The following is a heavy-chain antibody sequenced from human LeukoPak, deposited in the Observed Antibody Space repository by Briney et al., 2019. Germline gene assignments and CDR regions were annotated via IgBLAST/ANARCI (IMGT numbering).Heavy chain of an antibody. CDR1: GFTFSSYG. J-gene: IGHJ6*03. CDR2: ISYDGSNK. CDR3: AKDRAARDYYYYYYMDV. V-gene: IGHV3-30*18. Sequence: GGSLRLSCAASGFTFSSYGMHWVRQAPGKGLEWVAVISYDGSNKYYADSVKGRFTISRDNSKNTLYLQMNSLRAEDTAVYYCAKDRAARDYYYYYYMDVWGKGTTVTISS. D-gene: IGHD6-6*01.